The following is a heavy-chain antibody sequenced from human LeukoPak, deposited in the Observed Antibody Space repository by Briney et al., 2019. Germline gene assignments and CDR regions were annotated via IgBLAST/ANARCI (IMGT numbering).Heavy chain of an antibody. CDR1: GFTFSSYT. Sequence: GGSLRLSCAASGFTFSSYTMNWVRQAPGKGLEWVSSISSSSTYIYYTDSVKGRFNISRDNAKNSLSLQMNSLRAEDTAIYYCARSRWPEDLWGRGTLVTVSS. CDR3: ARSRWPEDL. V-gene: IGHV3-21*01. D-gene: IGHD4-23*01. CDR2: ISSSSTYI. J-gene: IGHJ5*02.